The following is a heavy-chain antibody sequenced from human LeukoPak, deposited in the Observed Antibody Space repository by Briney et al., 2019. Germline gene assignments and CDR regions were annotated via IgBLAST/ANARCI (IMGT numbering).Heavy chain of an antibody. Sequence: PGGSLRLSCAAPGFFFTSSGINWVRQAPGKGLEWVTFIGSDGSKQYYADSVKGRFSISRDNSRNTVSLQMNSLRLEDTAVYYCATDGSGTSFPYYFESWGQGTLVTVSS. V-gene: IGHV3-30*02. D-gene: IGHD3-10*01. CDR3: ATDGSGTSFPYYFES. CDR2: IGSDGSKQ. J-gene: IGHJ4*02. CDR1: GFFFTSSG.